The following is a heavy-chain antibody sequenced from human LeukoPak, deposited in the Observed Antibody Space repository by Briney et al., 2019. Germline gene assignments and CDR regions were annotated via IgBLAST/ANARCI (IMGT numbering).Heavy chain of an antibody. V-gene: IGHV3-30-3*02. D-gene: IGHD6-19*01. Sequence: GGSLRLSCAASGFAFSDSVMHWVRQAPGKGLEWVAGISSDGNDKHYADSVKGRFIVSRDDSETTLDLQMNSLRAENTAVYYCANEGGSSGRNGFFRYWGQGTLVIVSS. J-gene: IGHJ1*01. CDR3: ANEGGSSGRNGFFRY. CDR2: ISSDGNDK. CDR1: GFAFSDSV.